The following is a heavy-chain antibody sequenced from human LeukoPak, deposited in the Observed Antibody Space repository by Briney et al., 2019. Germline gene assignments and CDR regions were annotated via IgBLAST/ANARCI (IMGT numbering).Heavy chain of an antibody. CDR3: ARGVDYYENSGTIDY. Sequence: GGSLRLSCAASGFDFSSNWMHWVRHAPGQGLVWVSRIKGDGISTNYADSVKGRFTISRDNSKNTLYLQMNSLRAEDTAVYYCARGVDYYENSGTIDYWGQGTLVTVSS. CDR1: GFDFSSNW. J-gene: IGHJ4*02. D-gene: IGHD3-22*01. V-gene: IGHV3-74*01. CDR2: IKGDGIST.